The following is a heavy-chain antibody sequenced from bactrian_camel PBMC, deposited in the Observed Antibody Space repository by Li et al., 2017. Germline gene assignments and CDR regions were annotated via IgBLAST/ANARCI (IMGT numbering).Heavy chain of an antibody. D-gene: IGHD2*01. CDR3: AALLAPACFGGQWSYRD. CDR2: IYTLYGTP. J-gene: IGHJ4*01. V-gene: IGHV3S31*01. CDR1: GFTFRNY. Sequence: VQLVESGGGLVQPGGSLRLSCAASGFTFRNYMGWFRQAPGKMREGVAAIYTLYGTPWYADSVKGRFTISQDHARNTMYLRMSSLKPEDTAMYFCAALLAPACFGGQWSYRDWGQGTQVTVS.